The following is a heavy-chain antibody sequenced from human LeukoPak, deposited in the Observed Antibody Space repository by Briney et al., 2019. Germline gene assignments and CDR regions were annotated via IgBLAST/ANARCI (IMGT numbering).Heavy chain of an antibody. Sequence: PSQTLSLTCTVSGGSISSGGYYWSWIRQHPGKGLEWIGYIYYSGSTYYNPSLKSRVTISVDTSKNQFSLKLSSVTAADTAVYYCARDTYYDSSGYYPPGAFDIWGQGTMVTVSS. CDR2: IYYSGST. V-gene: IGHV4-31*03. J-gene: IGHJ3*02. D-gene: IGHD3-22*01. CDR3: ARDTYYDSSGYYPPGAFDI. CDR1: GGSISSGGYY.